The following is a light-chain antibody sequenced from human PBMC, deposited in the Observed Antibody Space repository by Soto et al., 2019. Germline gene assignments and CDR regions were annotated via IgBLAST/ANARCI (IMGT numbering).Light chain of an antibody. CDR2: DDS. J-gene: IGLJ2*01. Sequence: QSALTQPASVSGSPGQSITISCSGTSSDVGGYNYVSWYQQHPGKAPKLMIYDDSNRPSGVSNRCSGSKSGKTASLTISGLQAEDEADYYCSSYTSSSTLVVFGGGTKPTVL. CDR3: SSYTSSSTLVV. CDR1: SSDVGGYNY. V-gene: IGLV2-14*01.